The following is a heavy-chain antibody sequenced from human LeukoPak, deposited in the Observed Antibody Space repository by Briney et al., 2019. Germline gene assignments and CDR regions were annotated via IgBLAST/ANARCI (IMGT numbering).Heavy chain of an antibody. CDR1: GYTFTSYA. CDR2: INAGNGNT. D-gene: IGHD3-10*01. CDR3: ARPGSTLRGGYYGMDV. Sequence: ASVKVSCKASGYTFTSYAMRWVRQAPGQRLEWMGWINAGNGNTKYSQKFQGRVTITRDTSASTAYMELSSLRSEDTAVYYCARPGSTLRGGYYGMDVWGKGTTVTVSS. V-gene: IGHV1-3*01. J-gene: IGHJ6*04.